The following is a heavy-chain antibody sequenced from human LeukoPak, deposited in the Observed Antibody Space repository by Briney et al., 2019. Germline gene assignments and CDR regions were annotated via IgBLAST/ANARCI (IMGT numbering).Heavy chain of an antibody. J-gene: IGHJ4*02. D-gene: IGHD1-26*01. V-gene: IGHV3-15*01. CDR1: GFTFTNAW. Sequence: GGSLRLSCAASGFTFTNAWMSWVRQAPGKGLEWVGHIKTKTDAGTTDYAAPVKGRFTISRDDSENTLYLQMNSLKTEDTAVYYCTTYASGTYTNWGQGTLVTVSS. CDR2: IKTKTDAGTT. CDR3: TTYASGTYTN.